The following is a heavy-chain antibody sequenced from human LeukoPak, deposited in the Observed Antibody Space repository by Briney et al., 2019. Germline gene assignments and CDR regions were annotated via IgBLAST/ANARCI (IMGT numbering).Heavy chain of an antibody. CDR2: IIPIFGTA. Sequence: GASVKVSCKASGGTFSSYAISRVRQAPGQGLEWMGGIIPIFGTANYAQKFQGRVTITADESTSTAYMELSSLRSEDTAVYYCARGALSRGVPAAMDYMDVWGKGTTVTVSS. CDR3: ARGALSRGVPAAMDYMDV. D-gene: IGHD2-2*01. V-gene: IGHV1-69*13. CDR1: GGTFSSYA. J-gene: IGHJ6*03.